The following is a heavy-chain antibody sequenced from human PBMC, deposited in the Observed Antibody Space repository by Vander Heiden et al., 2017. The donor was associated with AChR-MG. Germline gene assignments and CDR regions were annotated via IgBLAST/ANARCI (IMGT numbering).Heavy chain of an antibody. Sequence: QVQLVQSGAEVKKPGSSVKVSCKASGGTFGSYTISWVRQAPGQGLEWMGRIIPILGIANYAQKFQGRVTITADKSTSTAYMELSSLRSEDTAVYYCARGTEQQLVPNFDYWGQGTLVTVSS. J-gene: IGHJ4*02. D-gene: IGHD6-13*01. CDR3: ARGTEQQLVPNFDY. CDR1: GGTFGSYT. CDR2: IIPILGIA. V-gene: IGHV1-69*02.